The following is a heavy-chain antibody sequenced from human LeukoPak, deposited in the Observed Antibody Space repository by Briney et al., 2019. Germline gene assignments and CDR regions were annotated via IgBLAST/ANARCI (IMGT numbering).Heavy chain of an antibody. D-gene: IGHD3-10*01. V-gene: IGHV3-21*01. Sequence: PGGSLRLSCAASGFTFSTYSMNWVRQAPGKGLEWVPSITSSSSYIYYADSVKGRFTISRDNAKNSLYLQMNSLRAEDTAVYYCATDLIHYYASGAKTWGQGTLVTVSS. J-gene: IGHJ5*02. CDR2: ITSSSSYI. CDR1: GFTFSTYS. CDR3: ATDLIHYYASGAKT.